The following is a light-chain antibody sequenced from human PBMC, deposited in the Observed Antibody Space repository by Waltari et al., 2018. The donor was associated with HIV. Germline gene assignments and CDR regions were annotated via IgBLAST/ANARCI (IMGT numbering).Light chain of an antibody. J-gene: IGLJ1*01. CDR1: TSNIGNSS. CDR2: DNS. Sequence: QSVLTQPPSVSAAPGQQVTISCSGTTSNIGNSSVSWYQRLPGTAPKLLIYDNSERPSGIPDRFSGSKSGTSATLGITGLQTGDEADYYCGTWDSSLSAVVFGTGTKVTVL. V-gene: IGLV1-51*01. CDR3: GTWDSSLSAVV.